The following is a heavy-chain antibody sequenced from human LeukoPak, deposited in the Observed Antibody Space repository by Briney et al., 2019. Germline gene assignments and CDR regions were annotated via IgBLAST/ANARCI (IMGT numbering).Heavy chain of an antibody. D-gene: IGHD2-15*01. CDR2: IKQDGSEK. CDR3: ASGRRGGY. V-gene: IGHV3-7*01. Sequence: GGSLRLSCAASGFTFRNNWMSWVRQAPGKGLEWVANIKQDGSEKYYVDSVKGRFTISRDNTKNSLYLQMNSLRAEDTAVYYCASGRRGGYWGQGTLVTVSS. J-gene: IGHJ4*02. CDR1: GFTFRNNW.